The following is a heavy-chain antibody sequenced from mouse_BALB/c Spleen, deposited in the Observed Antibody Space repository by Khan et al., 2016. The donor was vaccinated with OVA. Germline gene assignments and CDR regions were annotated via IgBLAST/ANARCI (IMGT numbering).Heavy chain of an antibody. V-gene: IGHV3-2*02. CDR2: ISSTGST. Sequence: EVELQESGPGLVKPSQSLSLTCTVTGYSITSDYAWNWIRQFPGNILEWVGYISSTGSTSYNPSLKSRISITRDTSKNQFFLQLRSVNTEDTATYYCARSLYYSYGDALDYWGRGTSVTVSS. CDR3: ARSLYYSYGDALDY. CDR1: GYSITSDYA. J-gene: IGHJ4*01. D-gene: IGHD2-14*01.